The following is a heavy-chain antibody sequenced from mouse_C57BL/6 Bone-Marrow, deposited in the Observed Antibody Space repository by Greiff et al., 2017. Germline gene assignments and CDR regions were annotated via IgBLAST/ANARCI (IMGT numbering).Heavy chain of an antibody. CDR1: GYTFTSYW. CDR2: IYPSDSET. CDR3: AKVYYSKRYYAMDY. D-gene: IGHD2-5*01. J-gene: IGHJ4*01. V-gene: IGHV1-61*01. Sequence: VQLQQPGAELVRPGSSVKLSCKASGYTFTSYWMDWVKQRPGQGLEWIGNIYPSDSETHYNQKFKDKATLTVDKSSSTAYMQLSSLTTEDSAVYYCAKVYYSKRYYAMDYWGQGNSVTVSS.